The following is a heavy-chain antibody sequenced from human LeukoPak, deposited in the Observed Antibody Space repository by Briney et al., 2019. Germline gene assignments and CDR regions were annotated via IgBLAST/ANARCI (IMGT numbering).Heavy chain of an antibody. CDR1: GGSIRSSYYY. CDR2: IYYSGST. V-gene: IGHV4-61*05. J-gene: IGHJ4*02. D-gene: IGHD3-3*01. CDR3: ARGPVRSSYYFDY. Sequence: SETLSLTCTVSGGSIRSSYYYWGWIRQPPGKGLEWIGYIYYSGSTNYNPSLKSRVTISVDTSKNQFSLKLSSVTAADTAVYYCARGPVRSSYYFDYWGQGTLVTVSS.